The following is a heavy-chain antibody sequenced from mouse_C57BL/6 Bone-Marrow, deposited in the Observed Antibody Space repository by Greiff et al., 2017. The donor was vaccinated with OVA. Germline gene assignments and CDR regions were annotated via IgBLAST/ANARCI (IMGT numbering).Heavy chain of an antibody. J-gene: IGHJ1*03. D-gene: IGHD1-1*01. CDR3: TRVDTTVVPYWYFDV. CDR1: GFTFRSYA. Sequence: EVQLVESGEGLVKPGGSLKLSCAASGFTFRSYAMSWVRQTPEKRLEWVAYISSGGDYIYYADTVKGRFTISRDNARNTLYLQMSSLKSEDTAMYYCTRVDTTVVPYWYFDVWGTGTTVTVSS. CDR2: ISSGGDYI. V-gene: IGHV5-9-1*02.